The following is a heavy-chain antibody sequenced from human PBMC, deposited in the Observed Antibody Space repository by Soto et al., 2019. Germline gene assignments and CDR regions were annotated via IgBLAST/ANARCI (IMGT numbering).Heavy chain of an antibody. CDR3: ARDDTGPAAESPYYFDY. CDR2: IKQDGSEK. Sequence: HGGSLRLSCAASGFTFSSYWMSWVRQAPGKGLEWVANIKQDGSEKYYVDSVKGRFTISRDNAKNSLYLQMNSLRAEDTAVYYCARDDTGPAAESPYYFDYWGQGTLVTVSS. CDR1: GFTFSSYW. D-gene: IGHD6-13*01. V-gene: IGHV3-7*01. J-gene: IGHJ4*02.